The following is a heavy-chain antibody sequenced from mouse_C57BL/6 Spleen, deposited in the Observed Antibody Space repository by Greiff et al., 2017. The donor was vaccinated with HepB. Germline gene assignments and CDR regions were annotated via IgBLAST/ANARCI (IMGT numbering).Heavy chain of an antibody. CDR1: GYTFTDYN. J-gene: IGHJ2*01. V-gene: IGHV1-22*01. CDR3: ARFRRPFDY. Sequence: VQLQQSGPELVKPGASVKMSCKASGYTFTDYNMHWVKQSHGKSLEWIGYINPNNGGTSYNPKFKGKATLTVNTSSSTAYMELRSLTSEAAAVYYCARFRRPFDYWGQGTILTVSS. CDR2: INPNNGGT.